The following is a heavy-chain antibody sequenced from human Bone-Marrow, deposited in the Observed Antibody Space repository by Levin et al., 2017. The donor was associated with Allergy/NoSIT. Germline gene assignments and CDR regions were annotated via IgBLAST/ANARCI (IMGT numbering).Heavy chain of an antibody. CDR1: GFSFSSYG. Sequence: GGSLRLSCAASGFSFSSYGMQWIRQAPGKGLEWVAFISYDGSNKYYADSVKGRFTISRDSSKNTMYLQMDSLRPEDTAVYYCAKGFSGIDYWGQGTLVTVSS. CDR3: AKGFSGIDY. CDR2: ISYDGSNK. J-gene: IGHJ4*02. V-gene: IGHV3-30*02.